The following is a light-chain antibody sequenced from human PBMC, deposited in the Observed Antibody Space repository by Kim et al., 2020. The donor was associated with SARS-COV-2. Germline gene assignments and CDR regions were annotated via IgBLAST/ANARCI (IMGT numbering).Light chain of an antibody. Sequence: SITSSCTGTSSDVGGYNSVSWFPQHPGTAPKLMIYDVSNRPSAISNRFFGSKSGNTAALTISGLQAEDEADYYCSSYTSSTTVVFGGGTQLTVL. CDR2: DVS. J-gene: IGLJ2*01. CDR3: SSYTSSTTVV. V-gene: IGLV2-14*03. CDR1: SSDVGGYNS.